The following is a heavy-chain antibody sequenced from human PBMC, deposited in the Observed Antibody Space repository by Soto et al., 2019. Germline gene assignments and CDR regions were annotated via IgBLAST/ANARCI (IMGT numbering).Heavy chain of an antibody. CDR3: ARDFRDCSGGSCCSSFAFDT. J-gene: IGHJ3*02. CDR2: IWYDGSNT. V-gene: IGHV3-33*01. D-gene: IGHD2-15*01. Sequence: PGGSLRLSCAASGIIFTGFGMHWVRQAPGKGPEWVAIIWYDGSNTYYADSVKGRFTISRDNSKNTLYLQMNSLRAEDTAVYYCARDFRDCSGGSCCSSFAFDTWGQGTMVTVSS. CDR1: GIIFTGFG.